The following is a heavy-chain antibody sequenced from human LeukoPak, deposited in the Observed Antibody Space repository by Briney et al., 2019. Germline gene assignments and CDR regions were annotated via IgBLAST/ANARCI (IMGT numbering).Heavy chain of an antibody. CDR3: ARDARPNYYTSGSGI. Sequence: TGGSLRLSCAASGFTVSSNYMSWVRQAPGKGLEWVSVIYSGGSTYYADSVKGRFTISRDNAKNSLYLQMNSLRAGDTAVYYCARDARPNYYTSGSGIWGQGTLVTVSS. D-gene: IGHD3-10*01. CDR1: GFTVSSNY. J-gene: IGHJ4*02. V-gene: IGHV3-53*01. CDR2: IYSGGST.